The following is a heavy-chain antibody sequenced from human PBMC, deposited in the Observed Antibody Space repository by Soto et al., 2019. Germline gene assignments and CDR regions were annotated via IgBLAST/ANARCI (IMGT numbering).Heavy chain of an antibody. Sequence: SETLSLTCTFSCDSINNYYWSWMRLPAGKGLEWIGRIYSNGNTYYNPSLKSRVSMSVDTSKNQFSLILKTVTAADTAVYYCARGGAVATTAHFDHWGQGTLVTVSS. CDR3: ARGGAVATTAHFDH. CDR1: CDSINNYY. V-gene: IGHV4-4*07. J-gene: IGHJ4*02. CDR2: IYSNGNT. D-gene: IGHD5-12*01.